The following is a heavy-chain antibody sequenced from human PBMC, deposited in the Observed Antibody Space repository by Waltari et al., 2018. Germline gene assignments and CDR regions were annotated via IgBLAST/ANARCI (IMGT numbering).Heavy chain of an antibody. V-gene: IGHV3-21*01. J-gene: IGHJ4*02. Sequence: EVQLVESGGGLVKPGGSLRLSCAASGFTFSSYSMNWVRQAPGKGLVLFSSISSSSSYIYYSDSVKGRFTISRDNAKNSLYLQMNSLRAEDTAVYYCARDRSGGSGTNWGQGTLVTVSS. CDR3: ARDRSGGSGTN. CDR2: ISSSSSYI. D-gene: IGHD2-15*01. CDR1: GFTFSSYS.